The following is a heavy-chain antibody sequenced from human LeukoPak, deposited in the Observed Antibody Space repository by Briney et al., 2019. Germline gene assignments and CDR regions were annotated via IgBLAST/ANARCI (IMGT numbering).Heavy chain of an antibody. D-gene: IGHD3-3*01. CDR2: IYYSGTT. CDR1: GGSISSSSYS. V-gene: IGHV4-39*01. CDR3: ARLRFDFWSGYTHPYFDY. Sequence: SETLSLTCTVSGGSISSSSYSWGCIRPPPGKGLEWVRSIYYSGTTYYTPSLKSRVTISVDTSKIQFSLKLSSVAATDTSVYFCARLRFDFWSGYTHPYFDYWGQGTLVTVSS. J-gene: IGHJ4*02.